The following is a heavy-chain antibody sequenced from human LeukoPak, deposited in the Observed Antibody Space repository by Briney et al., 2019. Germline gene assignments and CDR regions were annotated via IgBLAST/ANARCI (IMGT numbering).Heavy chain of an antibody. CDR2: VHLDGRT. CDR3: AREGGFYRPLDY. CDR1: GASIKTYS. J-gene: IGHJ4*02. V-gene: IGHV4-4*07. D-gene: IGHD3-3*01. Sequence: SETLSLTCTVSGASIKTYSWSWIRQPAGKGLEWIGEVHLDGRTNYNPSLKSRLIMSVDLPENHISLKLTSVTAADTAVYYCAREGGFYRPLDYSGQGTLVTVSS.